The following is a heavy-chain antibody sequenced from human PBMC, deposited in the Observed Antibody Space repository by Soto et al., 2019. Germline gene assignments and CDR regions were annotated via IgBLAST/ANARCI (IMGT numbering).Heavy chain of an antibody. CDR3: ASATSQAHYGMDG. J-gene: IGHJ6*02. Sequence: QVQLVESGGGLVKPGGSLRLSCAASGFTFSDYYMSWIRQAPGKGLEWVSYISSSSSYTNYADSVKGRFTISRDNDNNQRYRQMNSLRAEDPAVYYCASATSQAHYGMDGWGQGTTVTVSS. V-gene: IGHV3-11*06. CDR1: GFTFSDYY. CDR2: ISSSSSYT.